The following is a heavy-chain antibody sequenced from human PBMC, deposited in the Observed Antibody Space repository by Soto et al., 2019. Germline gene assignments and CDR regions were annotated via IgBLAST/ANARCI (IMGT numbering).Heavy chain of an antibody. D-gene: IGHD2-8*01. CDR3: ARHPGYAVPTVYATHYFNY. V-gene: IGHV4-39*01. CDR2: IYYTGST. CDR1: SDSISSDNYY. J-gene: IGHJ4*02. Sequence: QLQLQESGPGLVKPSETLSLTCTVSSDSISSDNYYCGWIRQPPGKGLEWIGSIYYTGSTYYNPSLKSRVTMSVDTSKSQFSLKLSSVTAADTAVYYCARHPGYAVPTVYATHYFNYWGQGILVTVST.